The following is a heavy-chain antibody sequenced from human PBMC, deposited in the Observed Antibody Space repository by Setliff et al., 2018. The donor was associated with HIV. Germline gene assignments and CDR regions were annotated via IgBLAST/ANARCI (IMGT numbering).Heavy chain of an antibody. J-gene: IGHJ4*02. CDR3: ARGWELNV. CDR1: GYTFTIYG. Sequence: GASVKVSCKASGYTFTIYGITWVRQAPGQGLEWMGWISGHSDSRKYGQKFDGRVTLTMYTSTSTAYMELMKLTPDDTAVYYCARGWELNVWGQGTPVTVSS. V-gene: IGHV1-18*01. CDR2: ISGHSDSR. D-gene: IGHD1-26*01.